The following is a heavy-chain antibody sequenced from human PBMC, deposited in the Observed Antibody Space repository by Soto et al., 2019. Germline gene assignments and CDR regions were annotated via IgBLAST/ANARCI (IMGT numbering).Heavy chain of an antibody. CDR3: AKGDCSGGTCYGSDS. V-gene: IGHV3-23*01. CDR2: ISGSGGST. Sequence: EVQLLESGGGLVQPGGSLRLSCAASGFTFSSYAMSWVRQAPGKGLEWVSAISGSGGSTYYADSVKGRFTISRDNSKNTLCLQMNSLRAEDTAIYYCAKGDCSGGTCYGSDSWGQGTLVTVSS. J-gene: IGHJ4*02. CDR1: GFTFSSYA. D-gene: IGHD2-15*01.